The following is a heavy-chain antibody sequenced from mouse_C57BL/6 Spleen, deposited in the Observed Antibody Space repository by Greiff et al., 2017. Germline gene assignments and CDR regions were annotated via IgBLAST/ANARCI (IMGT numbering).Heavy chain of an antibody. CDR2: IHPNSGST. V-gene: IGHV1-64*01. D-gene: IGHD2-1*01. CDR1: GYTFTSYW. Sequence: VQLQQPGAELVKPGASVKLSCKASGYTFTSYWMHWVKQRPGQGLEWIGMIHPNSGSTNYNEKFKSKATLTVDKSSSTAYMQLSSLTSEDSAVYYCARVSYGNYGGFAYWGQGTLVTVSA. J-gene: IGHJ3*01. CDR3: ARVSYGNYGGFAY.